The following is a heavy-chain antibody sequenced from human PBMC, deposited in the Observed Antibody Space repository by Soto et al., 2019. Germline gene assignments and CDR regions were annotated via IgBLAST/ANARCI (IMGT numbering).Heavy chain of an antibody. D-gene: IGHD2-21*01. Sequence: SVKVSCKASGGSFRTYAINWVRQAPGQGLEWMGGIIPMLAAPTYAQKFQGRLTITADESTTTVYMELSSLTSEDTAVYYCARVGPPSPSVIWFFDLWGRGXLFTVSS. CDR3: ARVGPPSPSVIWFFDL. J-gene: IGHJ2*01. CDR1: GGSFRTYA. CDR2: IIPMLAAP. V-gene: IGHV1-69*13.